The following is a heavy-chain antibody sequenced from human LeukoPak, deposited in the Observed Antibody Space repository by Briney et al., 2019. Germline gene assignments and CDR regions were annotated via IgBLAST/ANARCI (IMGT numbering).Heavy chain of an antibody. J-gene: IGHJ4*02. CDR1: GGSFSGYY. CDR2: INHSGST. CDR3: ARGEGEYYYGY. V-gene: IGHV4-34*01. Sequence: PSETLSLTCGVYGGSFSGYYWSWIRQPPGKGLEWIGEINHSGSTNYNPSLKSRVTISVDTSKNQFSLKLSSVTAADTAVYYCARGEGEYYYGYWGQGTLVTVSS. D-gene: IGHD3-10*01.